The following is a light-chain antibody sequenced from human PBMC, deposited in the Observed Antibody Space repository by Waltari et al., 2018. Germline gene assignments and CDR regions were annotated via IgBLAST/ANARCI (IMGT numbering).Light chain of an antibody. CDR1: NSTICNTY. CDR3: GTWDARLSAV. CDR2: DNG. J-gene: IGLJ2*01. Sequence: QSVLTQPPSVSAAPGQKVTISCSGSNSTICNTYVSWYQHVPGTAPKLVIFDNGERPSGIPDRFSGSKSGTSATLTITGLQTGDEANYYCGTWDARLSAVFGGGTKLTVL. V-gene: IGLV1-51*01.